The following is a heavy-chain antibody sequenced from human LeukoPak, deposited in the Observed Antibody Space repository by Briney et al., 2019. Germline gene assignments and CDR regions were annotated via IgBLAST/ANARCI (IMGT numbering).Heavy chain of an antibody. CDR1: GFTFSSYE. Sequence: GGSLRLSCAASGFTFSSYEMNWVGQAPGKGLEWVSYISSSGSTIYYAESVKGRFTISRDNATNSLYLQMNSLRDEDTAVYYCARDARSNYYDSSGWFDPWGQGTLVTVSS. CDR2: ISSSGSTI. V-gene: IGHV3-48*03. D-gene: IGHD3-22*01. CDR3: ARDARSNYYDSSGWFDP. J-gene: IGHJ5*02.